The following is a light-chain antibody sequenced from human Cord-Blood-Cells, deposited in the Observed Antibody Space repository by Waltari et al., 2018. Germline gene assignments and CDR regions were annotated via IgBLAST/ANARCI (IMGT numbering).Light chain of an antibody. Sequence: QSALTQPASVSGSPGQSITISCTGTSSDVGGYNYVPWYQQHPRKAPKLMIYDVSNRPSGVSNRFSGSKSGNTASLTISGLQAEDEADYYCSSYTSSSVYVFGTGTKVTVL. CDR1: SSDVGGYNY. CDR3: SSYTSSSVYV. CDR2: DVS. V-gene: IGLV2-14*01. J-gene: IGLJ1*01.